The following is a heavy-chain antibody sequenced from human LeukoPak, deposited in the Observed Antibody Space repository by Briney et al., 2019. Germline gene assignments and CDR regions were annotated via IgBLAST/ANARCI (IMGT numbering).Heavy chain of an antibody. CDR2: IHYSGST. CDR3: ARDGYSGSSLFDY. CDR1: GGSVSSHF. Sequence: PSETLSLTCTASGGSVSSHFWSRIRQPPGKGLEWIGYIHYSGSTNYNPSLKSRVTISVDTSKNQFSLRLSSVTAADMAVYYCARDGYSGSSLFDYWGQGTLVTVSS. D-gene: IGHD1-26*01. V-gene: IGHV4-59*02. J-gene: IGHJ4*02.